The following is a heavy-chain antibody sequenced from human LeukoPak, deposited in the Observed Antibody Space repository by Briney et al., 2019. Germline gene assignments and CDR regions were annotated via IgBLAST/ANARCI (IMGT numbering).Heavy chain of an antibody. CDR3: ARVAETVTQAFDY. Sequence: GGSLRLSCAASGFTFSDYYMRWIRHAPGRGGGWVSYISSSSYTNYADSVKGRFTISRDNAKNSLYLQMNSLRAEDTAVYYCARVAETVTQAFDYWGQGTLVTVSS. CDR2: ISSSSYT. V-gene: IGHV3-11*06. CDR1: GFTFSDYY. J-gene: IGHJ4*02. D-gene: IGHD4-17*01.